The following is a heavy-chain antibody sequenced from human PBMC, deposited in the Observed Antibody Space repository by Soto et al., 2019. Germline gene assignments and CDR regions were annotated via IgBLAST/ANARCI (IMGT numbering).Heavy chain of an antibody. CDR2: ISGSGANT. D-gene: IGHD7-27*01. Sequence: EVQLLESGGGLVQPGGSLRLSCGASGFTFSSYAMSWVRQAPGKGLEWVSAISGSGANTYYADSVKGRFTISRDNSKNTLYLQMNTLRAEDTAVYYCAKDGDYYSYYYMDVWGKGTTVTVSS. V-gene: IGHV3-23*01. CDR1: GFTFSSYA. J-gene: IGHJ6*03. CDR3: AKDGDYYSYYYMDV.